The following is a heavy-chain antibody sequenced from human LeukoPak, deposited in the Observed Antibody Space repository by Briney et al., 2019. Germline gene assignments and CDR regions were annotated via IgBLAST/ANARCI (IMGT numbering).Heavy chain of an antibody. CDR1: GGSISSYY. D-gene: IGHD5-18*01. CDR2: IYYSGST. J-gene: IGHJ6*02. CDR3: ARSGYSYGYAGVLGGFHYGTDV. V-gene: IGHV4-59*01. Sequence: PSETLSLTCTVSGGSISSYYWSWIRQPPGKGLEWIGYIYYSGSTNYNPSLKSRVTISVDTSKNQFSLKLSSVTAADTAVYYCARSGYSYGYAGVLGGFHYGTDVWGQGTTVTVSS.